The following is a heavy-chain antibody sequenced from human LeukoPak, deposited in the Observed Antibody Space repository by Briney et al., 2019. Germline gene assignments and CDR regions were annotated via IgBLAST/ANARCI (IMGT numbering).Heavy chain of an antibody. CDR1: GGTFSSYA. CDR3: ARGPTDGWFDP. J-gene: IGHJ5*02. Sequence: SVKVSCKASGGTFSSYAISWVRQAPGQGLEWMGRIIPILGIANYAQKFQGRVTITADKSTSTAYMELSSLRSEDTAVYYCARGPTDGWFDPWGQGTLVTVSS. V-gene: IGHV1-69*04. CDR2: IIPILGIA.